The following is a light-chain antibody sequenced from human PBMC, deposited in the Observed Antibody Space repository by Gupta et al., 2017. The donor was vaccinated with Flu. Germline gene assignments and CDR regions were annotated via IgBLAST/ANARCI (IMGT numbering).Light chain of an antibody. J-gene: IGKJ4*01. Sequence: DIVMSHSPDPLAMSLGERATLNCKSSQTVLYRSNDKNYVAWYQQKPGQSPKVLIYGASTRESGVPDRFSGSGSGTDFTLTISSLQAEDVAVYYCQQYYSTPLTFGGGTKVEIK. V-gene: IGKV4-1*01. CDR1: QTVLYRSNDKNY. CDR3: QQYYSTPLT. CDR2: GAS.